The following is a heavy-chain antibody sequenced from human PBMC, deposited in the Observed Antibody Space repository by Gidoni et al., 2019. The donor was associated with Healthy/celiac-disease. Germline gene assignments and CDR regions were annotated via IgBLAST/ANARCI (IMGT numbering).Heavy chain of an antibody. CDR2: IIPICGTA. J-gene: IGHJ6*02. V-gene: IGHV1-69*01. CDR3: ARAGSVAGPYYYGMDV. CDR1: GGTFSSYA. Sequence: QVQLVQSGAEVKKPGSSVKVSCQASGGTFSSYAISWVRQAPGPVLEGMGVIIPICGTANYAQKFQGRVTITADESTSTAYMELSSLRSEDTAVYYCARAGSVAGPYYYGMDVWGQGTTVTVSS. D-gene: IGHD6-19*01.